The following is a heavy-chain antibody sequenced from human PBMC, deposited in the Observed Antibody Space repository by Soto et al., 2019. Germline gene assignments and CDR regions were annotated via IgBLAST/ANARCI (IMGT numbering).Heavy chain of an antibody. D-gene: IGHD3-3*01. CDR3: ARDLPTDYDFWSGYHPDAPTANYYYMDV. CDR2: ISSSSSTI. Sequence: PGGSLRLSCAASGFTFSSYSMNWVRQAPGKGLEWVSYISSSSSTIYYADSVKGRFTISRDNAKNSLYLQMNSLRAEDTAVYYCARDLPTDYDFWSGYHPDAPTANYYYMDVWGKGTTVTVSS. V-gene: IGHV3-48*01. J-gene: IGHJ6*03. CDR1: GFTFSSYS.